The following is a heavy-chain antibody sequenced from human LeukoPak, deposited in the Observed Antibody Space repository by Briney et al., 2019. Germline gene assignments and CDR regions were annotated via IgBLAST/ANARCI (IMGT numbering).Heavy chain of an antibody. J-gene: IGHJ4*02. CDR2: INPNSGGT. CDR1: GYTFTGYY. V-gene: IGHV1-2*02. CDR3: ARDYYGSGSYYNLLGGDY. D-gene: IGHD3-10*01. Sequence: ASVKVSCKASGYTFTGYYMHWVRQAPGQGLEWMGWINPNSGGTNYAQKFQGRVTMTRDTSISTAYMELSRLRSVDTAVYYCARDYYGSGSYYNLLGGDYWGQGTLVTVSS.